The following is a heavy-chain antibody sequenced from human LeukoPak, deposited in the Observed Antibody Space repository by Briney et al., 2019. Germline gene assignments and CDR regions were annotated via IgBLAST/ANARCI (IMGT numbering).Heavy chain of an antibody. CDR1: GGSISSSSYY. J-gene: IGHJ5*02. CDR3: ASSKILDRLTNEPPLDR. D-gene: IGHD1-1*01. V-gene: IGHV4-39*07. CDR2: IYYSGST. Sequence: SETLSLTCTVSGGSISSSSYYWGWIRQPPGKGLEWIGSIYYSGSTYYNPSLKSRVTISVDTPRKQFSLKLYFVTAADTAVYYCASSKILDRLTNEPPLDRWGQGALVTVSS.